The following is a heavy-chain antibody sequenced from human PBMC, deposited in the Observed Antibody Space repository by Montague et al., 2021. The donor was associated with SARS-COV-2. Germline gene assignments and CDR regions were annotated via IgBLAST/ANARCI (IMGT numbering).Heavy chain of an antibody. Sequence: SLRLPCEAYGFTMSSYWMRWVRQAPVKGLEWVAYIKQDGSEQYYXDSXSGRFTISKDNAKNSVYLQMNSLRVEDTAMYYCVRERAFYFASGTYSRNNWFDPWGQGTLVTVSS. J-gene: IGHJ5*02. CDR1: GFTMSSYW. CDR3: VRERAFYFASGTYSRNNWFDP. D-gene: IGHD3-10*01. CDR2: IKQDGSEQ. V-gene: IGHV3-7*01.